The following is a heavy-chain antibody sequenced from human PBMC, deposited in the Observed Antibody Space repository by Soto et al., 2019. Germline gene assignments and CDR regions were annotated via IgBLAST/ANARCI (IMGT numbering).Heavy chain of an antibody. J-gene: IGHJ4*02. V-gene: IGHV1-18*01. CDR3: ARDLAVGLVDY. D-gene: IGHD6-19*01. CDR2: ISAYNGNT. CDR1: GYTYNSYA. Sequence: ASVKVSCKDSGYTYNSYAISWVRQAPGQGLEWMGWISAYNGNTNYAQKLQGRVTMTTDTSTSTAYMELRSLRSDDTAVYYCARDLAVGLVDYWGQGTLVTVSS.